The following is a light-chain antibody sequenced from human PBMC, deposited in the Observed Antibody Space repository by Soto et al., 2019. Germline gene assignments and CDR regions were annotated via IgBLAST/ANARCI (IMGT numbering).Light chain of an antibody. J-gene: IGLJ2*01. CDR2: DYN. CDR1: SGSIASTY. Sequence: NFMLTQPHSVSESPGKTVTISCTRSSGSIASTYVQWYQQRPGSAPTTVIYDYNQRPSGVPDRFSGSIDSSSNSASLTISGLKTEDEADYYCQSYGSSSVIFCGGTKVTVL. CDR3: QSYGSSSVI. V-gene: IGLV6-57*04.